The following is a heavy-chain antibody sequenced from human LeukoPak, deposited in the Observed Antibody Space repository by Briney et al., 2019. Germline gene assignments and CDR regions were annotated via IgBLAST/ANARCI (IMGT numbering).Heavy chain of an antibody. CDR1: GDSVSSNSAA. D-gene: IGHD2-2*02. CDR2: TYYRSKWYN. J-gene: IGHJ6*04. V-gene: IGHV6-1*01. CDR3: ARIVVVPAVTPGRYFYYGMDV. Sequence: SQTLSLTCAISGDSVSSNSAAWNWIRQSPSRGLEWLGRTYYRSKWYNDYAVSVKSRITINPDTSKDQFSLQLNSVIPEDTAVYYCARIVVVPAVTPGRYFYYGMDVWGKGTTVTVSS.